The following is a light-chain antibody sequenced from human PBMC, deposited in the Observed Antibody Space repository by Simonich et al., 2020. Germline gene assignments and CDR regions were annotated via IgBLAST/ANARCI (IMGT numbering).Light chain of an antibody. CDR2: DVG. CDR1: NIGSKR. J-gene: IGLJ2*01. V-gene: IGLV3-21*03. Sequence: SYVLTQPPSVSVAPGKTARITCGGNNIGSKRVHWYQQKPGQAPVLVVYDVGDRPSGIPERFSGSNSGNTATLTISRVEAGDEADYYCQVWDSSSDLVVFGGGTKLTVL. CDR3: QVWDSSSDLVV.